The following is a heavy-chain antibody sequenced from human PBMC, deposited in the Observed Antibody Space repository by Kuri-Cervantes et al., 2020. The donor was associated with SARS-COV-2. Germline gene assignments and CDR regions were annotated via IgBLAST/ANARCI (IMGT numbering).Heavy chain of an antibody. D-gene: IGHD2/OR15-2a*01. CDR1: GFTFSGHW. V-gene: IGHV3-21*01. CDR2: ISSSSSYI. J-gene: IGHJ6*02. CDR3: ARLLQRDMDV. Sequence: GESLKISCAASGFTFSGHWIHWVRQAPGKGLEWVSSISSSSSYIYYADSVKGRFTISRDNAKNSLYLQMNSLRAEDTAVYYCARLLQRDMDVWGQGTTVTVAS.